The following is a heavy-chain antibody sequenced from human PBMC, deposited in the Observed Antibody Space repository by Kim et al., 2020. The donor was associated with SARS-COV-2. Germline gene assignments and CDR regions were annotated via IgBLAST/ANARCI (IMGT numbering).Heavy chain of an antibody. CDR3: ARGGGSDWATTAFDY. V-gene: IGHV3-72*01. CDR1: GFTFSDHY. J-gene: IGHJ4*02. CDR2: VRNKNNLYTT. Sequence: GGSLRLSCVASGFTFSDHYMDWVRQAPGKGLEWVGRVRNKNNLYTTEKAASVKGRFTVSRDDSQNSLFLQMNSLNTEDTAVYYCARGGGSDWATTAFDYLGQGTLVTVSS. D-gene: IGHD3-9*01.